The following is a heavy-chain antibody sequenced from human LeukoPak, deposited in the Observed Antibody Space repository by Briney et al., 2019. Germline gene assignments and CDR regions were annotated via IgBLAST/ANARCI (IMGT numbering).Heavy chain of an antibody. CDR2: IYYSGST. V-gene: IGHV4-31*03. J-gene: IGHJ3*02. CDR1: GGSINGYY. Sequence: SETLSLTCTVSGGSINGYYWSWIRQHPGKGLEWIGYIYYSGSTYYNPSLKSRVTISVDTSKNQFSLKLSSVTAADTAVYYCARAPTIFGVVIIGNAFDIWGQGTMVTVSS. CDR3: ARAPTIFGVVIIGNAFDI. D-gene: IGHD3-3*01.